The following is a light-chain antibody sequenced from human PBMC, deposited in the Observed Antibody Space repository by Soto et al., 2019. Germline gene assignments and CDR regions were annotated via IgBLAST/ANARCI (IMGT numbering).Light chain of an antibody. CDR2: GIS. J-gene: IGKJ5*01. V-gene: IGKV3-20*01. CDR1: QSIGSSY. CDR3: QQYGSSLIT. Sequence: DIMLAQSPGTLSLSPGERATLSCRASQSIGSSYLGWYQQKPGQAPRLLIFGISSRATGIPDRFSGSGSGTDFTLTISRLEPEDFAVYYRQQYGSSLITFGQGTRLEIK.